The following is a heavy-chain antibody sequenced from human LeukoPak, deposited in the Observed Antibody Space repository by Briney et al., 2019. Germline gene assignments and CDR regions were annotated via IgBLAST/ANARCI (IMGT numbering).Heavy chain of an antibody. D-gene: IGHD3-3*01. CDR3: ARDGTYYDFWSGYSRAGNWFDP. CDR1: GGTFSSYA. J-gene: IGHJ5*02. CDR2: IIPIFGTA. V-gene: IGHV1-69*13. Sequence: ASVKVSRKASGGTFSSYAISWVRQAPGQGLEWMGGIIPIFGTANYAQKFQGRVTITADESTSTAYMELSSLRSEDTAVYYCARDGTYYDFWSGYSRAGNWFDPWGQGTLVTVSS.